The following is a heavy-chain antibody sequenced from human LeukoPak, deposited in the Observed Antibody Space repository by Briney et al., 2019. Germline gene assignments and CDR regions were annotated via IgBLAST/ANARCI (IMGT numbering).Heavy chain of an antibody. Sequence: GGSLRLSCAASGFTFSSYGMHWVRQAPGKGLEWVAVISYDGSNKYYADSVKGRFTISRDNSKNTLYLQMNSLRAEDTAVYYCAKGHYDILTGGNWYFDLWGRGTLVTVSS. CDR2: ISYDGSNK. J-gene: IGHJ2*01. V-gene: IGHV3-30*18. CDR3: AKGHYDILTGGNWYFDL. D-gene: IGHD3-9*01. CDR1: GFTFSSYG.